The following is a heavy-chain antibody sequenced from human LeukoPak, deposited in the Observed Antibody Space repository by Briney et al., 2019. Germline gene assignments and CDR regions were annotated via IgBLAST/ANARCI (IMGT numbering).Heavy chain of an antibody. J-gene: IGHJ4*02. CDR3: ASGKGYCSSTSCHFDY. D-gene: IGHD2-2*01. Sequence: SVKVSCKASGYTFTSYGISWVRQAPGQGLEWMGGIIPIFGTANYAQKFQGRVTITADESTSTAYMELSSLRSEDTAVYYCASGKGYCSSTSCHFDYWGQGTLVTVSS. V-gene: IGHV1-69*13. CDR2: IIPIFGTA. CDR1: GYTFTSYG.